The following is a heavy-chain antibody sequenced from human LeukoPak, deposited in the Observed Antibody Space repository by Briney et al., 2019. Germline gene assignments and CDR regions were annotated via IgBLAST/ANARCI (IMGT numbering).Heavy chain of an antibody. J-gene: IGHJ4*02. V-gene: IGHV4-39*01. CDR3: AAHQGGTMLAS. Sequence: PSETLSLTCTVSGDSISSSPYYWVWIRQPPGKGLEWIGTIYNGGSAYYTPSLKSRVTISVDTSKNQVSLKLSSVTAADTAVYVCAAHQGGTMLASWGQGTLVTVSS. CDR1: GDSISSSPYY. D-gene: IGHD1-7*01. CDR2: IYNGGSA.